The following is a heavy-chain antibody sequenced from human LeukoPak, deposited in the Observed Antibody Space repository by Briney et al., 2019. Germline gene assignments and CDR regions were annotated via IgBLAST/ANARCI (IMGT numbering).Heavy chain of an antibody. J-gene: IGHJ4*02. D-gene: IGHD6-19*01. CDR3: ARHGPEYTGGLQG. V-gene: IGHV4-39*01. CDR2: IYYSGST. CDR1: SGSISSSSYY. Sequence: PSETLSLTCTVSSGSISSSSYYWGWIRQPPGKGLEWIGRIYYSGSTYYNPSLKSRVTISVDTPKNHFTLKLSSVTAADTAVYYSARHGPEYTGGLQGWGQGTLVTVSS.